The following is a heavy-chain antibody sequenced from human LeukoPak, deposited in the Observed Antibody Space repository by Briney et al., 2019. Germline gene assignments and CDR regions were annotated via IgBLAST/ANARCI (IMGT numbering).Heavy chain of an antibody. CDR2: IYHSGST. D-gene: IGHD5-24*01. V-gene: IGHV4-4*02. J-gene: IGHJ4*02. CDR3: ARAGRDGYRGPHDY. Sequence: PSETLSLTCAVSGGSIRSSYWWSWIRQPPGKGLEWIGEIYHSGSTNYNLSLKSRVTISVDTSKNQFSLKLSSVTAADTAVYYCARAGRDGYRGPHDYWGQGTLVTVSS. CDR1: GGSIRSSYW.